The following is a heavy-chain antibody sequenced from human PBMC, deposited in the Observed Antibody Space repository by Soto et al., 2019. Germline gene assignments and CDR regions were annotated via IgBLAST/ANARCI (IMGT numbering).Heavy chain of an antibody. D-gene: IGHD3-10*01. CDR3: TKSPGSPGFDI. CDR1: GFTFSSSW. V-gene: IGHV3-74*01. Sequence: EVQLVESGGGLVQPGGSLRLSCAASGFTFSSSWMHWVRQAPGTGLVWVSRISGDMSSTSYADSVKGRFTISRDNAKNTLYLQMNNLRAEDAAVYYCTKSPGSPGFDIWGRGTMVTVAS. J-gene: IGHJ3*02. CDR2: ISGDMSST.